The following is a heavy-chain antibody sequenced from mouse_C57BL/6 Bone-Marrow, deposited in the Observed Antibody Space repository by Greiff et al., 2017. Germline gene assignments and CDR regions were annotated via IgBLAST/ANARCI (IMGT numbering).Heavy chain of an antibody. V-gene: IGHV1-64*01. CDR2: IRPNGGST. CDR3: ERPYCGEGRFAY. Sequence: QVQLQQPGAELVKPGASVKLSCKASGYTFTSYWMHWVKQRPGQGHEWIGMIRPNGGSTNYNEKFKSKATMTADKSSSTSYMQLSSLTSEDSAVYYCERPYCGEGRFAYWGQGTRITVTA. J-gene: IGHJ3*01. CDR1: GYTFTSYW. D-gene: IGHD2-13*01.